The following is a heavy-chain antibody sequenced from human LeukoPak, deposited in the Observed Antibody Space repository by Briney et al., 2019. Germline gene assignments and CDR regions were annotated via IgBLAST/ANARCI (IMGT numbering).Heavy chain of an antibody. CDR2: ISAYNGNT. Sequence: ASVKVSCKASGYTFTSYGISWVRQAPGQGLEWMGWISAYNGNTNYAQKLQGRVTMTTDTSTSTAYMELRSLRSDDTAVYYCAREGDGQQLNYYFHYWGQGTLVTVSS. CDR1: GYTFTSYG. CDR3: AREGDGQQLNYYFHY. V-gene: IGHV1-18*01. J-gene: IGHJ4*02. D-gene: IGHD6-13*01.